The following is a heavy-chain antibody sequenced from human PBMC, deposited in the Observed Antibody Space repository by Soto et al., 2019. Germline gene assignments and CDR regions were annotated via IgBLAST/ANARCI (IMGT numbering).Heavy chain of an antibody. J-gene: IGHJ6*02. Sequence: PGESLKISCKGSGFSFTSYWIGWVRQMPGKGLEWMGIIYPGDSDTRYSPSFQGQVTISADKSTSTAYLQWSSLKASDTAMYYCARWGRPPYDSSGYSYYYYGMDVWGQGTTVTVSS. D-gene: IGHD3-22*01. V-gene: IGHV5-51*01. CDR2: IYPGDSDT. CDR1: GFSFTSYW. CDR3: ARWGRPPYDSSGYSYYYYGMDV.